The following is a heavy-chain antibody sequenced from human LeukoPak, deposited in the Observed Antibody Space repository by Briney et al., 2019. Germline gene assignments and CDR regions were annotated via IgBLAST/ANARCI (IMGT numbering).Heavy chain of an antibody. CDR3: ARGITISDAFDI. CDR2: ISSSSSYI. J-gene: IGHJ3*02. Sequence: GGSLRLSCAASGFTFSSYSMNWVRQAPGKGLEWVSSISSSSSYIYYADSVKGRFTISRDNAKNSLYLQMNSLRAEDTAVYYCARGITISDAFDIWGQGTMVTVSS. D-gene: IGHD3-3*01. CDR1: GFTFSSYS. V-gene: IGHV3-21*01.